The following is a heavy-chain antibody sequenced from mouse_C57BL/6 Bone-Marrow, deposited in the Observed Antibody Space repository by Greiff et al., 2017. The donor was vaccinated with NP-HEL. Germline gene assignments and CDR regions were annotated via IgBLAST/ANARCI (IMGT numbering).Heavy chain of an antibody. J-gene: IGHJ2*01. V-gene: IGHV1-15*01. Sequence: VQLQQSGAELVRPGASVTLSCKASGYTFTDYEMHWVKQTPVHGLEWIGAIDPETGGTAYNQKFKGKAILTADKSSSTAYMELRSLTSEDSAVYFCARGDYYGSSGYYFDYWGQGTTLTVSS. CDR3: ARGDYYGSSGYYFDY. CDR1: GYTFTDYE. CDR2: IDPETGGT. D-gene: IGHD1-1*01.